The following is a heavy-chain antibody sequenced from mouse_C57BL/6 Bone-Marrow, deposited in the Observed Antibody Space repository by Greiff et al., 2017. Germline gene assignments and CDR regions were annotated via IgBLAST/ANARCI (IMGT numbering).Heavy chain of an antibody. CDR1: GYTFTSYD. J-gene: IGHJ4*01. CDR3: AKRLLYLCYYAMDY. Sequence: VQLQQSGPELVKPGASVKLSCKASGYTFTSYDINWVKQRPGQGLDWIGCIYPRDGSTKYHDTFKGKATLTVDTSSSTAYMELLSLTSEDSAVYFCAKRLLYLCYYAMDYWGQGTSVTVSA. V-gene: IGHV1-85*01. CDR2: IYPRDGST. D-gene: IGHD2-12*01.